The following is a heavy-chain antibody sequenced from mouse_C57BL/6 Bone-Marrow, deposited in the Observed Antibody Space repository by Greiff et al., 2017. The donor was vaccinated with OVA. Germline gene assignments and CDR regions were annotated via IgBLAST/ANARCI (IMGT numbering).Heavy chain of an antibody. CDR3: ARPIYYGNYVAMDY. CDR2: ISSGGSYT. D-gene: IGHD2-1*01. V-gene: IGHV5-6*01. Sequence: DVQLVESGGDLVKPGGSLKLSCAASGFTFSSYGMSWVRQTPDKRLEWVATISSGGSYTYYPDSVKGRFTISRDNAKNTLYLQMSSLKCEDTAMYYCARPIYYGNYVAMDYWGQGTSVTVSS. CDR1: GFTFSSYG. J-gene: IGHJ4*01.